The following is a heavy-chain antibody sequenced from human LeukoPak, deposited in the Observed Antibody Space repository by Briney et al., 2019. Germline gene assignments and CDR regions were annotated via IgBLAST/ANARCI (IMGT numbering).Heavy chain of an antibody. V-gene: IGHV3-66*04. J-gene: IGHJ4*02. CDR3: ARRGYGDYAPFDY. D-gene: IGHD4-17*01. CDR1: GFTVTSNY. CDR2: IYRGDTT. Sequence: GGSLRLSCAVSGFTVTSNYMSWVRQAPGEGLEWVSFIYRGDTTYYADSVKGRFTISRDNSKNTLYLQMNSLRAEDTAVYYCARRGYGDYAPFDYWGQGTLVTVSS.